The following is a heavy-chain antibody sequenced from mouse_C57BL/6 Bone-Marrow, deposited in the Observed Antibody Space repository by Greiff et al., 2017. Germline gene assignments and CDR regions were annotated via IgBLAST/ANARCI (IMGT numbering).Heavy chain of an antibody. V-gene: IGHV6-3*01. J-gene: IGHJ3*01. CDR2: IRLKSDNYAT. CDR3: TGTGKAWFAY. Sequence: EVKLQESGGGLVQPGGSMKLSCVASGFTFSNYWMNWVRQSPEKGLEWVAQIRLKSDNYATHYAESVTGSFTISRDDSTSSVYLQMNNLRSEDTGIYYCTGTGKAWFAYWGQVTLVTVSA. D-gene: IGHD4-1*01. CDR1: GFTFSNYW.